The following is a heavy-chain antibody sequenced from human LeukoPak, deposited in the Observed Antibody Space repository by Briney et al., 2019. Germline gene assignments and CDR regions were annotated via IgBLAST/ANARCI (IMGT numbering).Heavy chain of an antibody. Sequence: PGGSLRLSCAASGFTVSSNYMSWVRQAPGKGLEWVSVIYSGGSTYYADSVKGRFTISGDNSKNTLYLQMNSLRAEDTAVYYCARAMIVAYALVNWGQGTLVTVSS. CDR1: GFTVSSNY. CDR3: ARAMIVAYALVN. J-gene: IGHJ4*02. V-gene: IGHV3-53*01. D-gene: IGHD3-22*01. CDR2: IYSGGST.